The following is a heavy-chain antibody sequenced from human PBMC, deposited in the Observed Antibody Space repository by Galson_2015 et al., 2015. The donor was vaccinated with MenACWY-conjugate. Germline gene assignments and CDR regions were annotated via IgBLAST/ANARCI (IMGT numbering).Heavy chain of an antibody. V-gene: IGHV3-53*01. J-gene: IGHJ6*02. CDR3: ARDPAYSYGLDYYGMDV. D-gene: IGHD5-18*01. CDR2: IYSGGST. Sequence: SLRLSCAASGFTVSSNYTSWVRQAPGKGLEWVSVIYSGGSTYYADSVKGRFTISRDNSKNTLYLQMNSLRAEDAAVYYCARDPAYSYGLDYYGMDVWGQGTTVTVSS. CDR1: GFTVSSNY.